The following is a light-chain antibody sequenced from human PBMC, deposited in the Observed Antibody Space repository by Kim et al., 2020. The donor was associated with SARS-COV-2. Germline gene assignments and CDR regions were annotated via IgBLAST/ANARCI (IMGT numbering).Light chain of an antibody. V-gene: IGKV1-27*01. J-gene: IGKJ1*01. CDR3: QKCDSAPWT. CDR1: QEISNY. CDR2: AAS. Sequence: AAVGERVTITCRARQEISNYLAWVQLKPGKAPKLLIYAASALQPGVPSRFSGSGSGTDFTLTVTSLQPEDVATYYCQKCDSAPWTFGQGTKVDIK.